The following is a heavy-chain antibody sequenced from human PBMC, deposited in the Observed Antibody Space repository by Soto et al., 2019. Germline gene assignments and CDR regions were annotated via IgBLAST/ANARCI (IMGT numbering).Heavy chain of an antibody. V-gene: IGHV3-7*01. D-gene: IGHD3-3*01. Sequence: EVQLVESGGGLVQPGGSLRLSCAASGFSFSNYWMSWVRQAPGKGLEWVANIKHDGSEKNYVDSVRGRFTISRDKARNSLHLQMNNLRAEDTAVYYCAREADDITVVGVLTHTYLYYMDVWGLGTTVTVSS. CDR2: IKHDGSEK. CDR3: AREADDITVVGVLTHTYLYYMDV. J-gene: IGHJ6*03. CDR1: GFSFSNYW.